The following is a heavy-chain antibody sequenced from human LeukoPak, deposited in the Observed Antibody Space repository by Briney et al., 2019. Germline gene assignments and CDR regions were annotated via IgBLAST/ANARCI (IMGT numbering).Heavy chain of an antibody. CDR1: GFTFSSYS. Sequence: GGSLRLSCAASGFTFSSYSMNWVRQAPGKGLEWVSSISSSSSYIYYADSVKGRFTISRDNAKNSLYLQMNSLRAEDTALYFCVREVSGSSYFAYWGQGTLVTVSS. J-gene: IGHJ4*01. D-gene: IGHD1-26*01. CDR2: ISSSSSYI. CDR3: VREVSGSSYFAY. V-gene: IGHV3-21*01.